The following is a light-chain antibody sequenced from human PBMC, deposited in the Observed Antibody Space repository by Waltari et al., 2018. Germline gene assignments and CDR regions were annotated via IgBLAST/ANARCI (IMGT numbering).Light chain of an antibody. Sequence: SYVLTQPHSVSVAPGETATIPCGGNNIGRKSVHWYQQKAGQAPVLVIYVDNDRPSGIPERFSGSNSGNMATLAISGVEAGDEADYYFQVWDGITDEWVFGGGTKLTVL. CDR3: QVWDGITDEWV. J-gene: IGLJ3*02. V-gene: IGLV3-21*02. CDR2: VDN. CDR1: NIGRKS.